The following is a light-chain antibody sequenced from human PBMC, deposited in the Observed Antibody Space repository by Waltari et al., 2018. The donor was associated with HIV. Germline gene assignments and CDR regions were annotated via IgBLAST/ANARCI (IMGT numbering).Light chain of an antibody. J-gene: IGKJ4*01. V-gene: IGKV4-1*01. Sequence: RATINCKSSQSVLYSSNNKNYLAWYQQKPGQPPKLLIYWASTRESGVPDRFSGSGSGTDFTLTISSLQAEDVAVYYCQQYYSTPLTFGGGTTVEIK. CDR3: QQYYSTPLT. CDR2: WAS. CDR1: QSVLYSSNNKNY.